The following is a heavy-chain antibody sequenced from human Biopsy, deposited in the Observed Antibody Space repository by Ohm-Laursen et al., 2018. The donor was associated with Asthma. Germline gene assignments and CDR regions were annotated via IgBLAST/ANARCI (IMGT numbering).Heavy chain of an antibody. D-gene: IGHD3-22*01. CDR1: GFSFDDSA. V-gene: IGHV3-9*01. Sequence: SLRLSCAASGFSFDDSAMHWVRQAPGKGLEWVSSISWNSGNIDYADSVKGRFTISRDNAKNSLYLQMQSLRPEDTAFYYCAKSADYYDSTDYLDFWGRGTLVTVSS. CDR3: AKSADYYDSTDYLDF. J-gene: IGHJ4*01. CDR2: ISWNSGNI.